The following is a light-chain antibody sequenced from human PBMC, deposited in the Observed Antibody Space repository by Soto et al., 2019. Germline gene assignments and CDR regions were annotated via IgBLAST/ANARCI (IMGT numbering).Light chain of an antibody. CDR2: DAS. CDR3: QQYNSYPYT. Sequence: DIQMTQSPSTVSASVGDGVTITCRASQSISTWLAWYQQKPGKAPNLLIYDASTLESGGPSGFSGSGSGTKFTLTISSLQPDDSATYYCQQYNSYPYTFGQGTKLEIK. J-gene: IGKJ2*01. CDR1: QSISTW. V-gene: IGKV1-5*01.